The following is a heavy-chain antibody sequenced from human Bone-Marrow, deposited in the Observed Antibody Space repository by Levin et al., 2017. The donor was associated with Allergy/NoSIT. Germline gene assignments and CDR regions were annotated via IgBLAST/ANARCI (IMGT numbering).Heavy chain of an antibody. CDR2: ISGGGATT. D-gene: IGHD2-15*01. V-gene: IGHV3-23*01. J-gene: IGHJ3*01. Sequence: PGGSLRLSCAASGFPFNTYAMSWVRQGPGKGLEWVSTISGGGATTHYADSVKGRFTISRDNSKDTLYLQMNSLRVEDTAVYYCAKVSLGRLLDAFNLWGQGTMVTVSS. CDR3: AKVSLGRLLDAFNL. CDR1: GFPFNTYA.